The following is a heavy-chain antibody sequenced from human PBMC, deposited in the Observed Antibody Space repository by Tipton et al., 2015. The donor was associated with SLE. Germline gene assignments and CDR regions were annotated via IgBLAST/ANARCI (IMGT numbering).Heavy chain of an antibody. CDR2: ISTSSSTI. CDR3: ARGGYCSGGRCYSRYYYGMDV. CDR1: GFTFSTYW. J-gene: IGHJ6*02. Sequence: SLRLSCAASGFTFSTYWMNWVRQAPGKGLEWVSYISTSSSTIYYADSVKGRFTISRDNAKNSLYLQMNSLRAEDTAVYYCARGGYCSGGRCYSRYYYGMDVWGQGTTVTVSS. D-gene: IGHD2-15*01. V-gene: IGHV3-48*01.